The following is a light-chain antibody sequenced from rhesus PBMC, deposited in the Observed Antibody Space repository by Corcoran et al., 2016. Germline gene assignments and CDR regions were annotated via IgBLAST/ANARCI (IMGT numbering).Light chain of an antibody. CDR1: QGIRRW. CDR3: QQYSSRPIT. Sequence: DIQMTQSPSSLSASVGDPVTIPFRARQGIRRWLAWYQQKPGKAPKLLNYKASSLESGVPSMFSGSGYGTDFTLTIRSLQSEDFATDYCQQYSSRPITFGPGTKLDIK. CDR2: KAS. J-gene: IGKJ3*01. V-gene: IGKV1-22*01.